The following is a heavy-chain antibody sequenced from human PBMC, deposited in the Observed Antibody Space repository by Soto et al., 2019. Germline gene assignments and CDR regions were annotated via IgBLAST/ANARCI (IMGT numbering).Heavy chain of an antibody. CDR2: ISSSGSTI. J-gene: IGHJ6*03. V-gene: IGHV3-11*01. Sequence: GGSLRLSCAASGFTFSDYYMSWIRQAPGKGLEWVSYISSSGSTIYYADSVKGRFTISRDNAKNSLYLQMSSLRAEDTAVYYCARVSRCSSTSCNPTYYYYYMDVWGKGTTVTVSS. CDR1: GFTFSDYY. D-gene: IGHD2-2*01. CDR3: ARVSRCSSTSCNPTYYYYYMDV.